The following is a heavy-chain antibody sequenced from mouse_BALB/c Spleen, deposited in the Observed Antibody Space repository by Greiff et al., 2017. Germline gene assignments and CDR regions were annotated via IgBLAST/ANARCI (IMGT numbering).Heavy chain of an antibody. CDR2: IYPGNGDT. Sequence: LQQSGAELVKPGASVKMSCKASGYTFTSYNMHWVKQTPGQGLEWIGAIYPGNGDTSYNQKFKGKATLTADKSSSPAYMQLSSLTSEDSAVYYCASDGYWFAYWGQGTLVTVSA. D-gene: IGHD2-3*01. CDR1: GYTFTSYN. J-gene: IGHJ3*01. CDR3: ASDGYWFAY. V-gene: IGHV1-12*01.